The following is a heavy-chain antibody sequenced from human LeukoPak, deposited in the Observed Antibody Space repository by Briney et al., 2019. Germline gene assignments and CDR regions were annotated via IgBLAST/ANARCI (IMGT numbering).Heavy chain of an antibody. V-gene: IGHV4-4*07. D-gene: IGHD6-19*01. Sequence: KTSETLSLTCTVSGGSISSYYWSWIRRPAGKGLEWIGRIYTSGSTNYNPSLKSRVTMSVDTSKNQFSLKLSSVTAADTAVYYCAREGSKKQWLVFDYWGQGTLVTVSS. CDR3: AREGSKKQWLVFDY. CDR2: IYTSGST. J-gene: IGHJ4*02. CDR1: GGSISSYY.